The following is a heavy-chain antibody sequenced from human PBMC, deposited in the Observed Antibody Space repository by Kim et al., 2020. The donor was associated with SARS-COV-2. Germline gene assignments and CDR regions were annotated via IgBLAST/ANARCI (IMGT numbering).Heavy chain of an antibody. CDR3: AADSERIRFYYDSSNYGMDV. D-gene: IGHD3-22*01. V-gene: IGHV1-58*01. CDR2: IVVGSGNT. Sequence: SVKVSCKASGFTFTSSAVQWVRQARGQRLEWIGWIVVGSGNTNYAQKFQERVTITRDMSTSTAYMELSSLRSEDTAVYYCAADSERIRFYYDSSNYGMDVWGQGTTVTVSS. J-gene: IGHJ6*02. CDR1: GFTFTSSA.